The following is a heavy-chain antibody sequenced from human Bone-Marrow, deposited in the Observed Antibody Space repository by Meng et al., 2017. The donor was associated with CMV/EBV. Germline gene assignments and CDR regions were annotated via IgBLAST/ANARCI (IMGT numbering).Heavy chain of an antibody. CDR2: INPNSGGT. J-gene: IGHJ6*02. D-gene: IGHD2-2*01. V-gene: IGHV1-2*02. Sequence: ASVKVSCKASGYTFTGYYMHWVRQAPGQGLEWMGWINPNSGGTNYAQKLQGRVTMTTDTSTSTAYMELRSLRSDDTAVYYCARYCSSTSCYLYYYYGMDVWGQGTTVAVSS. CDR3: ARYCSSTSCYLYYYYGMDV. CDR1: GYTFTGYY.